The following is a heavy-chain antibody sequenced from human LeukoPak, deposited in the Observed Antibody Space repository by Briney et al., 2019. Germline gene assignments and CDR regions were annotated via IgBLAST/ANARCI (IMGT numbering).Heavy chain of an antibody. CDR1: GYTFTSYD. CDR2: MNPNSGNT. D-gene: IGHD3-22*01. V-gene: IGHV1-8*01. Sequence: ASVKVSCKASGYTFTSYDINWVRQATGQGLEWMGWMNPNSGNTGYAQKFQGGVTMTRNTSISTAYMELSSLRSEDTAVYYCARFEIVVDYYYMDVWGKGTTVTVSS. J-gene: IGHJ6*03. CDR3: ARFEIVVDYYYMDV.